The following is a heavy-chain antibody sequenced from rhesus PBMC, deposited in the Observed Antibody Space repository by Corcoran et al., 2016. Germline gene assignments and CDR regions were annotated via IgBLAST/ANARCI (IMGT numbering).Heavy chain of an antibody. Sequence: EVRLVESGGGLVQPGGSLRLSCAASGFTFSDYYMSWVRQAPGKGPEGVGFIRKKANGGKAEYAASVKGRFTISRDNSKSIAIRQMNSLKTEDTAVYYCARALGGWSLDYWGQGVLVTVSS. CDR2: IRKKANGGKA. CDR1: GFTFSDYY. D-gene: IGHD6S26*01. V-gene: IGHV3-116*02. J-gene: IGHJ4*01. CDR3: ARALGGWSLDY.